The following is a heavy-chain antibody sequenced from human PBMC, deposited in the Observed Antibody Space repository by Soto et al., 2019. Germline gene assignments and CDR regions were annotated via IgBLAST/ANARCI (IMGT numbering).Heavy chain of an antibody. D-gene: IGHD6-13*01. CDR2: ISGSGGST. V-gene: IGHV3-23*01. CDR1: GFTFSSYA. Sequence: EVQLLESGGGLVQPGGSLRLSCAASGFTFSSYAMSWVRQAPGKGLEWVSAISGSGGSTYYADSVKGRFTISRDNSKNTLYLQMNRLRAEDTAVYYCAKGDIEQHMVLTYGMDVWGQGTTVTVSS. J-gene: IGHJ6*02. CDR3: AKGDIEQHMVLTYGMDV.